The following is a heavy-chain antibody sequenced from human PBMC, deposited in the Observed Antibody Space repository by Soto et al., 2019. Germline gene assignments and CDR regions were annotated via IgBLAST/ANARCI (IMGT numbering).Heavy chain of an antibody. CDR2: IYPGDSDT. CDR1: GYSFTSCW. J-gene: IGHJ6*02. V-gene: IGHV5-51*01. CDR3: ARHCRSSWSYYYYGMDV. D-gene: IGHD6-13*01. Sequence: PGESLKISCKGSGYSFTSCWIGWVRQMPGKGLEWMGIIYPGDSDTRYSPSFQGQVTISADKSISTAYLQWSSLKASDTAMYYCARHCRSSWSYYYYGMDVWGQGTTVTVSS.